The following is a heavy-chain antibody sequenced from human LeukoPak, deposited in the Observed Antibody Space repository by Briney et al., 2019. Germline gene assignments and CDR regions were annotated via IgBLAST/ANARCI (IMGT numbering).Heavy chain of an antibody. CDR3: AAGRSKVNSPSYGDYWY. Sequence: GASVKVSCTASGYTFSSYYMHWVRQAPGQGLEWMAIIIPSGGSTSYAQKFQGRVTMTRDTSASTVYMEMSSLRSEDTAVYYCAAGRSKVNSPSYGDYWYWGQGTLVTVSS. D-gene: IGHD4-17*01. J-gene: IGHJ4*02. CDR1: GYTFSSYY. V-gene: IGHV1-46*01. CDR2: IIPSGGST.